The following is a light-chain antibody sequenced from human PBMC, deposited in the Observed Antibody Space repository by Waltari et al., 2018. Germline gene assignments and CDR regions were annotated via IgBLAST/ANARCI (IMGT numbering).Light chain of an antibody. CDR2: KVS. CDR3: MQGIHRPWT. Sequence: DVVMTQSPLFLPVPLGQPASISCRSSQSLVSSDGNTYFNWFQQRPGQTPRRLVYKVSNRDSGVPDRFGGSGSGTDFTLRISRVEAEDVGVYYCMQGIHRPWTFGQGTKVEIK. V-gene: IGKV2-30*01. CDR1: QSLVSSDGNTY. J-gene: IGKJ1*01.